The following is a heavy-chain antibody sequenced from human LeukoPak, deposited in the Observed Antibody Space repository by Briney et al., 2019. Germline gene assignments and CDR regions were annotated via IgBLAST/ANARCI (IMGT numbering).Heavy chain of an antibody. CDR2: IYHSGST. CDR3: ARLLRYYYGRVDY. V-gene: IGHV4-38-2*02. CDR1: GYSISSGYY. D-gene: IGHD3-10*01. J-gene: IGHJ4*02. Sequence: SETLSLTCTVSGYSISSGYYWGWIRQPPGKGLEWIGSIYHSGSTYYNPSLKSRVTISVDTSKNQFSLKLSSVTAADTAVYYCARLLRYYYGRVDYWGQGTLVTVSS.